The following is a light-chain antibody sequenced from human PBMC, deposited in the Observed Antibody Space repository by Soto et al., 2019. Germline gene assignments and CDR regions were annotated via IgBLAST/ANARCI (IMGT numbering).Light chain of an antibody. CDR1: QGIRIY. CDR2: AAS. V-gene: IGKV1-27*01. CDR3: QKYNSAPHT. Sequence: DIQMTQSPSYLSASVGDRVTITCRASQGIRIYLAWYQQKPGKVPKLLIYAASTLQSGVPSRFSGSGSGTDFTLTISSLQPEDVATYYCQKYNSAPHTFGQGTKLEIQ. J-gene: IGKJ2*01.